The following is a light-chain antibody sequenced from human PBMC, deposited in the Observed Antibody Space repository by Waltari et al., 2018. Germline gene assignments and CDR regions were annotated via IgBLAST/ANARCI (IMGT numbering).Light chain of an antibody. J-gene: IGLJ1*01. Sequence: QSALTQPASVSGSPGQSITISCTGTSSDIGAYNFVSCYQNHPGKPPKAMIYDVNNRPSGVSSRFSGSKSGNTASLTISGLQAEDEADYYCSSYTTGSTRYVFGSGTKVTVL. CDR3: SSYTTGSTRYV. CDR1: SSDIGAYNF. V-gene: IGLV2-14*01. CDR2: DVN.